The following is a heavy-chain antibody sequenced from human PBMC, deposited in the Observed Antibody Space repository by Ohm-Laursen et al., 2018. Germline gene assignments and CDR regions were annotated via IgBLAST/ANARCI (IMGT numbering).Heavy chain of an antibody. CDR1: GGSISSYY. D-gene: IGHD5-24*01. J-gene: IGHJ4*02. CDR3: ARVSRRDGYNPLDY. V-gene: IGHV4-59*01. CDR2: IYYSGST. Sequence: GTLSLTCIVSGGSISSYYWSWIRQPPGKGLEWIGYIYYSGSTNYNPSLKSRVTISVDTSKNQFSLKLSSVTAADTAVYYCARVSRRDGYNPLDYWGQGTLVTVSS.